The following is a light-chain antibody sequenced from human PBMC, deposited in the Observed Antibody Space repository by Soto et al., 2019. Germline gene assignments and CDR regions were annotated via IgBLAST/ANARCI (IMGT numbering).Light chain of an antibody. J-gene: IGLJ3*02. CDR2: TTD. CDR1: TGAVTTGNY. Sequence: QAVVTQEPSLTVSPGGTVTLTRASSTGAVTTGNYASWFQQKPGQAPRTLIYTTDNRHSWTPARFSGSLLGGKAALTLSSVQPEDEADYYCLLYFGGAQLVFGGGTKLTVL. CDR3: LLYFGGAQLV. V-gene: IGLV7-43*01.